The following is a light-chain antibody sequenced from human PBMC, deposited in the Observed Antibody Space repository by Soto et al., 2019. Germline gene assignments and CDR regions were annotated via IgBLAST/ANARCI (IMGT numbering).Light chain of an antibody. Sequence: DIHMTQSPSTLSASVGDRVTITCRASQSIGSSLAWYQQKPGKAPNLLIYDASSFESGVPSRFRGSGSGTEFTLTISSLQPDDFATYYCQQYDRYSPWTFGLGTKVDVK. CDR3: QQYDRYSPWT. V-gene: IGKV1-5*01. CDR1: QSIGSS. J-gene: IGKJ1*01. CDR2: DAS.